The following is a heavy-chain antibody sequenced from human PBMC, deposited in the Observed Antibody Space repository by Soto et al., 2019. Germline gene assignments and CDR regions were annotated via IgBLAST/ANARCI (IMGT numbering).Heavy chain of an antibody. J-gene: IGHJ4*02. CDR1: GGSFSGYY. V-gene: IGHV4-34*01. CDR3: ARGPRDSRTYYYGSGSYGGVWGCYFDY. CDR2: INHSGST. D-gene: IGHD3-10*01. Sequence: SETLSLTCAVYGGSFSGYYWSWIRQPPGKGLEWIGEINHSGSTNYNPSLKSRVTISVDTSKNQFSLKLSSVTAADTAVYYCARGPRDSRTYYYGSGSYGGVWGCYFDYWGQGTLVTVSS.